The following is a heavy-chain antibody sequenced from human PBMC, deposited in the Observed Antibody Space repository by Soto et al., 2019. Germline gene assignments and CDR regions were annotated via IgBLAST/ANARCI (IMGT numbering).Heavy chain of an antibody. V-gene: IGHV2-5*01. CDR3: AHNRLDYGDYTFIYAGFDI. D-gene: IGHD4-17*01. CDR1: RFSLRPRRVG. J-gene: IGHJ3*02. Sequence: GXTLVTPTQTLTXICTFSRFSLRPRRVGVVWMRQPLEKALEWIALIYWNDDKRYSPSLKSRITITKDTSKNQVVFKMTNMDPVDTATYYCAHNRLDYGDYTFIYAGFDIWGQGTMVTVSS. CDR2: IYWNDDK.